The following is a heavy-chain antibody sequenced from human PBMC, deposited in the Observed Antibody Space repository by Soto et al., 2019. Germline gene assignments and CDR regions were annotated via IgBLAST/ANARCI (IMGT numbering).Heavy chain of an antibody. CDR2: IIPIFGTA. D-gene: IGHD6-19*01. CDR3: ARAVSTPVRAFDY. J-gene: IGHJ4*02. Sequence: SVKVSCKASGGTFSSYAISWVRQAPGQGLEWMGGIIPIFGTANYAQKFQGRVTITADKSTSTAYMELSSLRSEDTAVYYCARAVSTPVRAFDYWGQGTLVTVSS. CDR1: GGTFSSYA. V-gene: IGHV1-69*06.